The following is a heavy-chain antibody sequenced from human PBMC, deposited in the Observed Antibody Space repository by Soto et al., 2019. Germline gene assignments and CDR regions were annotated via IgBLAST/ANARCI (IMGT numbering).Heavy chain of an antibody. Sequence: QVQLVQSGAEVKKSGSSVKVSCKAFGGTFKNYAISWVRQSPGQGLEWMGGIIPLFLTAHYTQKFQGRVTITAEELTTTAYMELSSLRAEDTAVYFCARKADMAAKWKYENDADYYYYAMDVWGQGTTVTVSS. J-gene: IGHJ6*02. D-gene: IGHD1-1*01. CDR1: GGTFKNYA. V-gene: IGHV1-69*01. CDR2: IIPLFLTA. CDR3: ARKADMAAKWKYENDADYYYYAMDV.